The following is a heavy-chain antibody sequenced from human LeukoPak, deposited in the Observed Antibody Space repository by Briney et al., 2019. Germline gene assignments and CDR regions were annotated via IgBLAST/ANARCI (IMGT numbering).Heavy chain of an antibody. CDR3: ARDHSPPPRPGYYYYYYMDV. CDR2: IIPILGIA. Sequence: GSSVKVSCKASGGTFSSYAISWVRQAPGQGLEWMGRIIPILGIANYAQKFQGRVTITTDESTSTAYMELSSLRSEDTAVYYCARDHSPPPRPGYYYYYYMDVWGKGTTVTVSS. V-gene: IGHV1-69*04. CDR1: GGTFSSYA. J-gene: IGHJ6*03. D-gene: IGHD1-14*01.